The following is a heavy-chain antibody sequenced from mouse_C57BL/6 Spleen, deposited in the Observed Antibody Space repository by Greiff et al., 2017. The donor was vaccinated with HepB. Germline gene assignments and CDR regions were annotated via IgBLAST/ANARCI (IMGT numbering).Heavy chain of an antibody. CDR2: IDPSDSYT. CDR3: ARGGDYDGWFAY. CDR1: GYTFTSYW. V-gene: IGHV1-59*01. J-gene: IGHJ3*01. D-gene: IGHD2-4*01. Sequence: GAELVRPGTSVKLSCKASGYTFTSYWMHWVKQRPGQGLEWIGVIDPSDSYTNYNQKFKGKATLTVDTSSSTAYMQLSSLTSEDSAVYYCARGGDYDGWFAYWGQGTLVTVSA.